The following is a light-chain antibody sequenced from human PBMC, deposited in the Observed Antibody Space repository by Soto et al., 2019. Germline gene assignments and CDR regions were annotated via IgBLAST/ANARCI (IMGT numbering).Light chain of an antibody. CDR3: QQYGSSEII. J-gene: IGKJ1*01. Sequence: EIILTQSPATLSLSPGERATLSCGASQSVSSSYIAWYQQKPGQAPRLLIYDISSRATGIPDRFSGSVSGTDFTLTITRLEPEDFAVFYCQQYGSSEIIFGQGTKVDIK. CDR2: DIS. CDR1: QSVSSSY. V-gene: IGKV3D-20*01.